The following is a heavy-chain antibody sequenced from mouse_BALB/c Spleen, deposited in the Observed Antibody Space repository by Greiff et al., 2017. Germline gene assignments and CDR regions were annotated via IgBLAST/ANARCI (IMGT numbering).Heavy chain of an antibody. CDR1: GFTFSSYA. Sequence: EVHLVESGGGLVKPGGSLKLSCAASGFTFSSYAMSWVRQSPEKRLEWVAEISSGGSYTYYPDTVTGRFTISRDNAKNTLYLEMSSLRSEDTAMYYCARVDGYDASFAYWGQGTLVTVSA. CDR3: ARVDGYDASFAY. J-gene: IGHJ3*01. CDR2: ISSGGSYT. V-gene: IGHV5-9-4*01. D-gene: IGHD2-2*01.